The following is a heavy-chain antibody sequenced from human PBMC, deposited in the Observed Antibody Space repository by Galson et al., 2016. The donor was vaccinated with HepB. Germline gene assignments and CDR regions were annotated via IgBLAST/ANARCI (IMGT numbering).Heavy chain of an antibody. J-gene: IGHJ6*02. CDR2: ISSSSSII. D-gene: IGHD3-3*01. V-gene: IGHV3-48*01. Sequence: SLRLSCAASGFTFTNYSMNWVRQAPGKGLEWVSYISSSSSIIYYADSVKGRFTISRDNAKNSRYLQMKSLRAEDTAVYYCGRSGYNGGYYGMDVWGQGTTVTVSS. CDR1: GFTFTNYS. CDR3: GRSGYNGGYYGMDV.